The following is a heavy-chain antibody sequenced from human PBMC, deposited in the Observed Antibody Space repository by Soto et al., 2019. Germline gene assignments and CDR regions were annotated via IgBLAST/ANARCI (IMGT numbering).Heavy chain of an antibody. CDR1: GFTFTSYG. Sequence: QVHLVESGGGVVQPGRSLRLSCAASGFTFTSYGMHWVRQAPGKGLEWVAVISSDGTNKYYADSVKGRFTISRDSSKNTLYLQMNGLRADDTSVYYYAKGGIVPAAISIVRSDYYYYMDVWSEGTTVTVSS. V-gene: IGHV3-30*18. D-gene: IGHD2-2*01. J-gene: IGHJ6*03. CDR2: ISSDGTNK. CDR3: AKGGIVPAAISIVRSDYYYYMDV.